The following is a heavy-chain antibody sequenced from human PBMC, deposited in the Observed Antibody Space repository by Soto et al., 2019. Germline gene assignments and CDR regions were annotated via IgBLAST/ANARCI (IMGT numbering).Heavy chain of an antibody. V-gene: IGHV3-23*01. CDR3: AKQQLGGSCYSGLQH. D-gene: IGHD2-15*01. Sequence: VRLLESGGGLVQPGGSLRLSCAASGFTFNSYAMSWVRQAPGKGLEWVSAICGSGGSTYYADSVKGRFTISRDNSKNTLYLQMNSLRAEDTAVYYCAKQQLGGSCYSGLQHWGQGTLVTVSS. CDR1: GFTFNSYA. CDR2: ICGSGGST. J-gene: IGHJ1*01.